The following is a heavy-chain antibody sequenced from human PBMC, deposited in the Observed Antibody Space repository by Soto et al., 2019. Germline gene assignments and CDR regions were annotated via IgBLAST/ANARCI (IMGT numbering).Heavy chain of an antibody. V-gene: IGHV3-23*01. Sequence: EVLLLESGGGLVQPGGSLRLSCAASGFIFSNYAMHWVRQAPGKGLEWVSSIAGSDGTIFYADSVKGRFTVSRDNSQNTLHLLLNNLRPADTAVYYCAQDQEVWSLGVFDHWGKGALVAVSS. CDR2: IAGSDGTI. D-gene: IGHD3-10*01. CDR1: GFIFSNYA. CDR3: AQDQEVWSLGVFDH. J-gene: IGHJ4*02.